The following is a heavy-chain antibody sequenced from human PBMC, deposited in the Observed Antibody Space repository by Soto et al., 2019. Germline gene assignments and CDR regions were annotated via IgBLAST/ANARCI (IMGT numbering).Heavy chain of an antibody. D-gene: IGHD5-18*01. J-gene: IGHJ4*02. CDR2: FSGAGGST. CDR3: AKQRMSTAIVDY. CDR1: GFTFGSYG. Sequence: EVQLLESGGGLVQSGGSLRLSCAASGFTFGSYGMSWVRQAPGKGLEWVSAFSGAGGSTYYADSVKGRFTISRDNSKNTLFLHMSSLRAEDTAIYYCAKQRMSTAIVDYWGQGTLVTVSS. V-gene: IGHV3-23*01.